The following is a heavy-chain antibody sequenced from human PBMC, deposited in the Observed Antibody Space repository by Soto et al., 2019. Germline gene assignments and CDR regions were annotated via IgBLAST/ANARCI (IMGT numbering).Heavy chain of an antibody. J-gene: IGHJ6*02. CDR2: FFYSGGT. CDR3: ARVLRDDYLSVVYGMDV. V-gene: IGHV4-61*01. Sequence: PPETLSLTCTVSGGSVSSNNYSWSWIRQPPGKGLEWIGYFFYSGGTNYNPSLKSRVTISVDTSKNQFSLKLRSVTAADTAVYYCARVLRDDYLSVVYGMDVWGQGTSVTVSS. CDR1: GGSVSSNNYS. D-gene: IGHD5-12*01.